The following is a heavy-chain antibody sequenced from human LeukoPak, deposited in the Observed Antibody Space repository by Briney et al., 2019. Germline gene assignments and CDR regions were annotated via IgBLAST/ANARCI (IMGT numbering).Heavy chain of an antibody. D-gene: IGHD6-19*01. CDR1: GYSFTNYW. J-gene: IGHJ4*02. V-gene: IGHV5-51*01. CDR3: TRGRSSGWYADY. CDR2: IYPDDSNT. Sequence: GESLKISCKGSGYSFTNYWIGWVRQMPGKGLEWMGIIYPDDSNTKYSPSFQGLVTISADKSISTAYLQWSSLKASDTAMYYCTRGRSSGWYADYWGQGTLVTVSS.